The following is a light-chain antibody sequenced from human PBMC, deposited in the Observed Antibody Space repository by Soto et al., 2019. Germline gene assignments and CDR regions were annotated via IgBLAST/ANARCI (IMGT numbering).Light chain of an antibody. CDR2: DTS. Sequence: QPVVTQEPSLTVSPGGTVTLTCGSSTGTVTSSHYPYWFQQKPGQAPRTLIYDTSKKHFWTPARFSGSLLGGKAALTLSGAQPEDEADYYCLLSYSGARVFGGGTQLTVL. CDR3: LLSYSGARV. J-gene: IGLJ3*02. CDR1: TGTVTSSHY. V-gene: IGLV7-46*01.